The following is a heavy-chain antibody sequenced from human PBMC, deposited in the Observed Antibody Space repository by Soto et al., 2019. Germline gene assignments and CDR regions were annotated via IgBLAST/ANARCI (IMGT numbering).Heavy chain of an antibody. CDR3: ARDREAARPGWFDP. CDR2: ISAYNGNT. V-gene: IGHV1-18*04. Sequence: QVQLVQPGAEVKKPGASVKVSCKASGYTFITYGSNWVRQAPGQGPEWMGWISAYNGNTNYAQKFQGRVTMTTDTPTSTAYMELRGLRFDDTAVYYCARDREAARPGWFDPWGQGTLVTVSS. CDR1: GYTFITYG. J-gene: IGHJ5*02. D-gene: IGHD6-6*01.